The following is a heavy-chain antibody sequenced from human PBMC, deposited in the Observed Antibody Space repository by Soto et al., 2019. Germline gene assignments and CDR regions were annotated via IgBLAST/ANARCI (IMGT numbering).Heavy chain of an antibody. CDR1: GFTFSSYS. J-gene: IGHJ4*02. D-gene: IGHD3-22*01. Sequence: EVQLVESGGGLVKPGGSLRLSCAASGFTFSSYSMNWVRQAPGKGLEWVSSISSSSSYIYYADSVKGRFTISRDNAKNSLYLQMNSLRAEDTAVYYCARGSPEEITMIVVVTDPIDYWGQGTLVTVSS. V-gene: IGHV3-21*01. CDR3: ARGSPEEITMIVVVTDPIDY. CDR2: ISSSSSYI.